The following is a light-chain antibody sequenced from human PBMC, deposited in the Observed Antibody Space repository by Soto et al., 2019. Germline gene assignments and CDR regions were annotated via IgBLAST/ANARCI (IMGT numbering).Light chain of an antibody. Sequence: QSVLTQPPSASGTPGQRVTISCSGSSSNIGSNTVNWYQQLPGTAPKLLIYSNNQRPSGVPDRFSGSKSGNTASLTISGLQADDEANYYCSSYISDHRSYVFGPGTKV. CDR3: SSYISDHRSYV. J-gene: IGLJ1*01. CDR1: SSNIGSNT. V-gene: IGLV1-44*01. CDR2: SNN.